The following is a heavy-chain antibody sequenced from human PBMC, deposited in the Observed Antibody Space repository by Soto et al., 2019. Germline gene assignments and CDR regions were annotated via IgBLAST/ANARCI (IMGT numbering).Heavy chain of an antibody. CDR2: INWNGGST. Sequence: GGSLRLSCAASGFTFDDYGMSWVRQAPGKGLEWVSGINWNGGSTGYADSVKGRFTISRDNAKNSLYLQMNSLRAEDTALYYCARDIVVVPAAIVLYYYGMDVWGQGTTVTVSS. CDR3: ARDIVVVPAAIVLYYYGMDV. D-gene: IGHD2-2*02. V-gene: IGHV3-20*04. J-gene: IGHJ6*02. CDR1: GFTFDDYG.